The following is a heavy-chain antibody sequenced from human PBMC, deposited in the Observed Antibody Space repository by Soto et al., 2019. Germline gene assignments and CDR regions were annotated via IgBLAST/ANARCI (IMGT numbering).Heavy chain of an antibody. Sequence: QVQLVESGGGVVQPGRSLRLSCAASGFIFSSYGMHWVRQAPGKGLEWVAVIWYDGTNKYYVDSVKGRFTISRDNSKNTLYLQMNSLRAEDTALYYCARTHPEGYYNGMDVWGQGTTVTVSS. CDR2: IWYDGTNK. CDR3: ARTHPEGYYNGMDV. CDR1: GFIFSSYG. J-gene: IGHJ6*02. V-gene: IGHV3-33*01.